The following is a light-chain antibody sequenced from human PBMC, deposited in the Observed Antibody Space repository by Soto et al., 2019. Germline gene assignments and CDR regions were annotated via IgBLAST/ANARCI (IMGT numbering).Light chain of an antibody. CDR2: LEGSGSY. Sequence: QSVLTQSSSASASLGSSVKLTCTLSSGHSSYIIAWHQQQPGKAPRYLMKLEGSGSYNKGSGVPDRFSGSSSGADRYLTISNLQLEDEADYYCETWDSNGWVFGGGTKLTVL. CDR3: ETWDSNGWV. V-gene: IGLV4-60*02. J-gene: IGLJ3*02. CDR1: SGHSSYI.